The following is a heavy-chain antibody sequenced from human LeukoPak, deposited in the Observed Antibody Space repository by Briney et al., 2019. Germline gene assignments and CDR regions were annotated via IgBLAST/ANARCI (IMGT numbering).Heavy chain of an antibody. Sequence: GASVKVSCKASGYTFTSYGISWVRQARGQGLDWMEWISPYYGKTNYAWTLQAGVTMTTDASASPAYMERTGLGADGTAVYYCARIAAAGQEAYYFDYWGQRTLVTVSP. CDR3: ARIAAAGQEAYYFDY. CDR2: ISPYYGKT. D-gene: IGHD6-13*01. J-gene: IGHJ4*02. CDR1: GYTFTSYG. V-gene: IGHV1-18*01.